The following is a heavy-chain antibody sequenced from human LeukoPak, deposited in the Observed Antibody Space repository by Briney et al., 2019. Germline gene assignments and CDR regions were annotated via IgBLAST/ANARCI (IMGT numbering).Heavy chain of an antibody. Sequence: SEILSCTKTVAEGTSVDHGCSRIIQKQGKGLEWSGYIYYSGSTNYNPSLKSRVTISVDTSKNQFSLKLSSVTAADTAVYYCARGVSSGSDYWGQGTLVTVSS. J-gene: IGHJ4*02. CDR1: EGTSVDHG. CDR3: ARGVSSGSDY. CDR2: IYYSGST. D-gene: IGHD3-10*01. V-gene: IGHV4-59*08.